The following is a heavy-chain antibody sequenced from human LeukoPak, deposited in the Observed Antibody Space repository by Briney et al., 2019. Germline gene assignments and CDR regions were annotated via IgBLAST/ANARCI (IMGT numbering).Heavy chain of an antibody. V-gene: IGHV1-24*01. CDR1: GNTLTEVS. J-gene: IGHJ2*01. D-gene: IGHD2-15*01. Sequence: ASVKVSCKVSGNTLTEVSMHWVRQAPGKGLQWIGGFDPANGGKIYAQQFQGRVTMTEDTSTDTAYMELNSLRSEDTAVYYCVAEGCSGGICYPYFDPWGRGTLVIVSS. CDR2: FDPANGGK. CDR3: VAEGCSGGICYPYFDP.